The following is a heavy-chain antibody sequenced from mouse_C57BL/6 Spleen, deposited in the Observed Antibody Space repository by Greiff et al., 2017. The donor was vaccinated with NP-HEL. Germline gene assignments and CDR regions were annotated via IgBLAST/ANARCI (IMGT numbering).Heavy chain of an antibody. CDR2: IDPSDSYT. V-gene: IGHV1-69*01. J-gene: IGHJ2*01. CDR3: ARRRTGTREKDYFDY. CDR1: GYTFTSYW. Sequence: QVQLQQPGAELVMPGASVKLSCKASGYTFTSYWMHWVKQRPGQGLEWIGEIDPSDSYTNYIQKFKGKSTLTVDKSSSTAYMQLSSLTSEDSAVYYCARRRTGTREKDYFDYWGQGTTLTVSS. D-gene: IGHD4-1*01.